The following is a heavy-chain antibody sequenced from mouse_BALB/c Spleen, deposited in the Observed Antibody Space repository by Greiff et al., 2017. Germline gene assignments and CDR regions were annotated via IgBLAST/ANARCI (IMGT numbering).Heavy chain of an antibody. CDR2: ISYSGST. Sequence: EVKLVESGPGLVKPSQSLSLTCTVTGYSITSDYAWNWIRQFPGNKLEWMGYISYSGSTSYNPSLKSRISITRDTSKNQFFLQLNSVTTEDTATYYCARRFGLDYWGQGTTLTVSS. CDR3: ARRFGLDY. J-gene: IGHJ2*01. V-gene: IGHV3-2*02. CDR1: GYSITSDYA.